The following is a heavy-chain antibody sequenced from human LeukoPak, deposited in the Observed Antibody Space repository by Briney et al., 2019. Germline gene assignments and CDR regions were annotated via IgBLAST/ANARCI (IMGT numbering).Heavy chain of an antibody. CDR2: IYSGGST. CDR1: GFTFSSYW. D-gene: IGHD3-9*01. V-gene: IGHV3-53*01. CDR3: ARGRYDIQGAFDI. J-gene: IGHJ3*02. Sequence: PGGSLRLSCAASGFTFSSYWMSWVRQAPGKGLEWVSVIYSGGSTYYADSVKGRFTISRDNSKNTLYLQMNGLRAEDTAVYYCARGRYDIQGAFDIWGQGTMVTVSS.